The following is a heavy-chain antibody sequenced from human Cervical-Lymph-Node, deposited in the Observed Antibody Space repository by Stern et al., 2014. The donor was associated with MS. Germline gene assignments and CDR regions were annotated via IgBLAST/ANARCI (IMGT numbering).Heavy chain of an antibody. CDR3: ARQGCATTSCHTIDS. D-gene: IGHD2-2*02. CDR1: GYSFTNSW. J-gene: IGHJ4*02. V-gene: IGHV5-51*01. CDR2: ISPVDSET. Sequence: VQLVQSGAEVKKPGQSLKISCKGSGYSFTNSWIGWVRQMPGKGLELMGIISPVDSETSYSPSFQGQVTISVDKSINTAYVQWTSLEASDTAMYYCARQGCATTSCHTIDSWGQGTLITVAA.